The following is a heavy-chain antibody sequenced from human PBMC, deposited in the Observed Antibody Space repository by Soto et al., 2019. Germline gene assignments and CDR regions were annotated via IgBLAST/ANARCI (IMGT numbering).Heavy chain of an antibody. J-gene: IGHJ4*02. D-gene: IGHD2-21*02. V-gene: IGHV3-73*01. Sequence: GGSLRLSCAASGFTFTGSAVHWVRQASGKGLEWVGQIRSKSNSYGTVYAASVKGRFTIARDDAKSTAYLEMSSLRTEDTAVYFCAGGDDSHDYFDYWGQGTLVTVSS. CDR2: IRSKSNSYGT. CDR3: AGGDDSHDYFDY. CDR1: GFTFTGSA.